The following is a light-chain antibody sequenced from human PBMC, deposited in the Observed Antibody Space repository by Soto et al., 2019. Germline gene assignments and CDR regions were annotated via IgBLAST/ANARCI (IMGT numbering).Light chain of an antibody. CDR1: QSVSSSY. CDR3: QQYGSSLLT. V-gene: IGKV3-20*01. CDR2: GAS. Sequence: EIVLTQSPGTLSLSPGERATLSCRASQSVSSSYLAWYQQKPGQAPRLLIYGASCRATGIPDRFSGSGSGTEFTLTISRLEPEDFAVYYCQQYGSSLLTFGGGTKVEIK. J-gene: IGKJ4*01.